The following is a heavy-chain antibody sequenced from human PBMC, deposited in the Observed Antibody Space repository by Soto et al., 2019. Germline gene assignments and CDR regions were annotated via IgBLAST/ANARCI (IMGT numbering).Heavy chain of an antibody. V-gene: IGHV4-59*01. J-gene: IGHJ6*02. D-gene: IGHD1-26*01. CDR3: ASRLGRNYYGMDV. Sequence: QVQVQESGPGLVKPSETLSLTCTVSGGSISSYYWSWIRQPPGKGLEWIGCVHYSGSTNYNPSLKSRVTISVDTSKNQFSLKLNSVTAADTAVYYCASRLGRNYYGMDVWGQGTTVTVSS. CDR2: VHYSGST. CDR1: GGSISSYY.